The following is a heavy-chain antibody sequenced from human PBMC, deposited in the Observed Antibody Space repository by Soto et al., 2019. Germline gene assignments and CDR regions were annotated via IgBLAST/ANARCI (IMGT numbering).Heavy chain of an antibody. CDR3: AKDRGRGSPVSGGMDV. CDR2: ISRSSNHI. J-gene: IGHJ6*02. Sequence: GGSLRLSCGGSGFTFSNYEMNWVRQAPGKGLEWVSIISRSSNHIYYADSVKGRFTVSRDNAENSLYLQMNSLRAEDTAVYYCAKDRGRGSPVSGGMDVWGQGTTVTVSS. CDR1: GFTFSNYE. D-gene: IGHD3-10*01. V-gene: IGHV3-21*01.